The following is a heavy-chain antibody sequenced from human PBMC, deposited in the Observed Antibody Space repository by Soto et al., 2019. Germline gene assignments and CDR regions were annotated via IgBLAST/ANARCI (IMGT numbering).Heavy chain of an antibody. J-gene: IGHJ4*01. Sequence: PGGSLRLSCAASGFTFTNAWINWVRQAPGKGLEWVGRIKSKIDGGTTDFAAPVKGRFAISRDDSQNMVYLQMNSLNPEDMAVYYCTPDSYTTMMRVRFDYWGHGT. CDR3: TPDSYTTMMRVRFDY. CDR2: IKSKIDGGTT. D-gene: IGHD3-22*01. V-gene: IGHV3-15*07. CDR1: GFTFTNAW.